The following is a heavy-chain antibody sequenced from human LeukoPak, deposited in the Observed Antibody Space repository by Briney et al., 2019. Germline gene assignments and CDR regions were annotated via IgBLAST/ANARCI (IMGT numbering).Heavy chain of an antibody. CDR3: AKDGAWLRFDD. D-gene: IGHD5-12*01. V-gene: IGHV3-23*01. CDR2: ISPGGGPT. J-gene: IGHJ4*02. CDR1: GFPFSIYG. Sequence: GGSLRLSCAGSGFPFSIYGMNGVRQAPGRGREWVSGISPGGGPTYYADSVKGRFTISRDDSKNTLYLQMNNLRAEDTAVYYCAKDGAWLRFDDWGQGILVTVSS.